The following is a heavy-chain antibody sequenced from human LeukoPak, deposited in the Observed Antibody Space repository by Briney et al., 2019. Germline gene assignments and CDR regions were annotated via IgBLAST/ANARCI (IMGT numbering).Heavy chain of an antibody. D-gene: IGHD2-2*01. CDR2: IWYDGSNK. Sequence: GRSLRLSCAASGFTFSSYGMHWVRQAPGKGLEWVAVIWYDGSNKYYADSVKGRFTISRDNSKNTLYLQMNSLRAEDTAVYYCRYFQLPTGIDYWGQGTLVTVSS. CDR1: GFTFSSYG. CDR3: RYFQLPTGIDY. J-gene: IGHJ4*02. V-gene: IGHV3-33*01.